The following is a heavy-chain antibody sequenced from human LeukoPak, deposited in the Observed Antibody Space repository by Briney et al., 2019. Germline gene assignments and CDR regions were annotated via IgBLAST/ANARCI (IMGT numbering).Heavy chain of an antibody. J-gene: IGHJ4*02. Sequence: GGSLRLSCAASGFTFSSYAMSWVRQAPGKGLEWVSAISGSGGSTYYADSVKGRFTISRDNSKNTLYPQMNSLRAEDTAVYYCAKVPIDETIVVVPAAPWWYFDYWGQGTLVTVSS. CDR1: GFTFSSYA. CDR2: ISGSGGST. CDR3: AKVPIDETIVVVPAAPWWYFDY. V-gene: IGHV3-23*01. D-gene: IGHD2-2*01.